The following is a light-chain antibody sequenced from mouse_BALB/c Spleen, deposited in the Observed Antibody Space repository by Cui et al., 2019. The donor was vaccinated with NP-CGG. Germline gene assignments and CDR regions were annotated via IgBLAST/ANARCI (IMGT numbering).Light chain of an antibody. CDR1: TGAVTINNY. Sequence: AVVIQASALTTSPGETVTLTCRLSTGAVTINNYANWVQEKPDHLFTGLIGGTNNRAPGVPARFSGSLIGDKAALTITGAQTEDEAIYFCALWYSNHWVFGGGTKLTVL. CDR3: ALWYSNHWV. V-gene: IGLV1*01. J-gene: IGLJ1*01. CDR2: GTN.